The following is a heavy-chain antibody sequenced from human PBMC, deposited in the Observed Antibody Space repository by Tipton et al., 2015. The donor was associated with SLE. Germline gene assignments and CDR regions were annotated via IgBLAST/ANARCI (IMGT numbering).Heavy chain of an antibody. Sequence: TLSLTCAVYGGSFSGYYWSWIRQPPGKGLEWIGNIYYSGSTNYNPSLKSRVTISVDTPKNQFSLKLSSVTATDTAVYYCARERSIVAAVDYWGQGTLVTVSS. CDR2: IYYSGST. D-gene: IGHD6-13*01. V-gene: IGHV4-59*01. J-gene: IGHJ4*02. CDR3: ARERSIVAAVDY. CDR1: GGSFSGYY.